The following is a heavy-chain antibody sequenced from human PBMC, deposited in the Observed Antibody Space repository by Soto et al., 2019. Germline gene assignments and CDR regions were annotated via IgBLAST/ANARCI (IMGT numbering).Heavy chain of an antibody. CDR1: GFTFSSYS. V-gene: IGHV3-48*02. Sequence: GGSLRLSCAASGFTFSSYSMNWVRQAPGKGLEWVSYISSSSSTIYYADSVKGRFTISRDNAKNSLYLQMNSLRDDDTAVYYCARVLGTVGDAFDIWGQGTMVTVSS. CDR2: ISSSSSTI. J-gene: IGHJ3*02. D-gene: IGHD3-3*02. CDR3: ARVLGTVGDAFDI.